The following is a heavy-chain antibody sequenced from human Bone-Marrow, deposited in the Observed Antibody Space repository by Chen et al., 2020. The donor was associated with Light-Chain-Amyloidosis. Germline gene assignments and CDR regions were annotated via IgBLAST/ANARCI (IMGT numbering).Heavy chain of an antibody. CDR2: ISGSGGSR. V-gene: IGHV3-23*04. CDR3: AKDISYDDILPGYPADAFDI. Sequence: EVQLVESGGGLLQRGGSLRLSCAASGFAFSSYAMSWVRQAPGKGLGWVSTISGSGGSRYYGASVKGRLTISRDNSKNALLLQMTRLRAEDTAVYYCAKDISYDDILPGYPADAFDIWGQGTMVTVSS. D-gene: IGHD3-9*01. CDR1: GFAFSSYA. J-gene: IGHJ3*02.